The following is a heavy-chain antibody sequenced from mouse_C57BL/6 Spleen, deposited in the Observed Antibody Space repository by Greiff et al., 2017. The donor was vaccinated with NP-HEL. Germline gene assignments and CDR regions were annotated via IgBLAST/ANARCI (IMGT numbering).Heavy chain of an antibody. V-gene: IGHV5-4*03. D-gene: IGHD2-4*01. CDR1: GFTFSSYA. J-gene: IGHJ3*01. CDR2: ISDGGSYT. Sequence: DVMLVESGGGLVKPGGSLKLSCAASGFTFSSYAMSWVRQTPEKRLEWVATISDGGSYTYYPDNVKGRFTISRDNAKNNLYLQMSHLKSEDTAMYYCARYDYGWFAYWGQGTLVTVSA. CDR3: ARYDYGWFAY.